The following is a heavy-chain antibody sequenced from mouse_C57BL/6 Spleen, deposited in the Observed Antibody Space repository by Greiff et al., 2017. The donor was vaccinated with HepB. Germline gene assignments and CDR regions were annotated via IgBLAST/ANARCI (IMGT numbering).Heavy chain of an antibody. D-gene: IGHD1-1*01. CDR2: ISYDGSN. V-gene: IGHV3-6*01. Sequence: VQLKESGPGLVKPSQSLSLTCSVTGYSITSGYYWNWIRQFPGNKLEWMGYISYDGSNNYNPSLKNRISITRDKSKNQFFLKLNSVTTEDTATYYCARDYYGSSYGNYAMDYWGQGTSVTVSS. CDR1: GYSITSGYY. J-gene: IGHJ4*01. CDR3: ARDYYGSSYGNYAMDY.